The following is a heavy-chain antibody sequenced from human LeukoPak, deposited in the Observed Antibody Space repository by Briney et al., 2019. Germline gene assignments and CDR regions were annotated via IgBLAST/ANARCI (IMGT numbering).Heavy chain of an antibody. V-gene: IGHV3-21*01. CDR2: ISSSSSYI. Sequence: PGGSLRLSCAASGFTFSSYWMHWVRQAPGKGLVWVSSISSSSSYIYYADSVKGRFTISRDNAKNSLYLQMNSLRAEDTAVYYCARDFEDTAMVRDFDYWGQGTLVTVSS. D-gene: IGHD5-18*01. CDR3: ARDFEDTAMVRDFDY. J-gene: IGHJ4*02. CDR1: GFTFSSYW.